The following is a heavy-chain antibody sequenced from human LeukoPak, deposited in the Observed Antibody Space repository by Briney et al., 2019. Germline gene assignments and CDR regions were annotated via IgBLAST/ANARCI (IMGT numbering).Heavy chain of an antibody. D-gene: IGHD3-22*01. CDR3: TTGSHYYDSSGYYSPSLT. J-gene: IGHJ5*02. CDR1: GFTFSNAW. CDR2: IKSKTDGGTT. V-gene: IGHV3-15*01. Sequence: GGSLRLSCAASGFTFSNAWMSWVRQAPGKGLEWVGRIKSKTDGGTTDYAAPVKGRFTISRDDTKNTLYLQMNSLKTEDTAVYYCTTGSHYYDSSGYYSPSLTWGQGTLVTVSS.